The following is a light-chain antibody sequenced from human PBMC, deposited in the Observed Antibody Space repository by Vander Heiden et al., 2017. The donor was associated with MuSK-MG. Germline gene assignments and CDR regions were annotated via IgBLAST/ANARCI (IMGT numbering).Light chain of an antibody. Sequence: EVVMTQSPVTLSVSPGETPSLSCRASHASRSNLAWYQLKPGQAPRLLIFAGSTRHSHVPARFSGSESGTDFTLTITNLQSEDFAVYYCLQYNDWPFTFGPGTRVD. CDR1: HASRSN. CDR2: AGS. CDR3: LQYNDWPFT. J-gene: IGKJ3*01. V-gene: IGKV3-15*01.